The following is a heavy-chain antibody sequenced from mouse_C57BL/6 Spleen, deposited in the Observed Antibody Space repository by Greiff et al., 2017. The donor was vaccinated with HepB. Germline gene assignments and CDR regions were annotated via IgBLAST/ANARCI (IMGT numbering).Heavy chain of an antibody. Sequence: QVQLKQSGAELVKPGASVKISCKASGYAFSSYWMNWVKQRPGKGLEWIGQIYPGDGDTNYNGKFKGKATLTADKSSSTAYMQLSSLTSEDSAVYFCARGGPLLRERFAYWGQGTLVTVSA. CDR2: IYPGDGDT. V-gene: IGHV1-80*01. CDR3: ARGGPLLRERFAY. J-gene: IGHJ3*01. D-gene: IGHD1-2*01. CDR1: GYAFSSYW.